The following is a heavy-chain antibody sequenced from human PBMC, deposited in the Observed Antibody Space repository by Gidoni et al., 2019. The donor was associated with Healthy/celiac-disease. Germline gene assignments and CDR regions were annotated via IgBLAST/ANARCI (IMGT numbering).Heavy chain of an antibody. CDR2: ISGSGGST. V-gene: IGHV3-23*01. D-gene: IGHD5-18*01. CDR1: GFPFSSYA. J-gene: IGHJ4*02. CDR3: AKDLVQLWLYIGVY. Sequence: EVQLLESGGGLVQPGGSLRLSCAASGFPFSSYAMSWVRQAPGKGLEWVSAISGSGGSTYYADSVKGRFTISRDNSKNTLYLQMNSLRAEDTAVYYCAKDLVQLWLYIGVYWGQGTLVTVSS.